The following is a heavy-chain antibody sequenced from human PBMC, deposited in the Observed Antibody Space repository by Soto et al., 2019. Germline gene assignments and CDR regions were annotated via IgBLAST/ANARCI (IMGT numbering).Heavy chain of an antibody. D-gene: IGHD3-22*01. CDR1: GFTFSSYA. Sequence: QVQLVESGGGVVQPGRSLRLSCAASGFTFSSYAMHWVRQAPGKGLEWVAVISYDGSNKYYADSVKGRFTISRDNSKNTXYXXMNSLRAEDTAVYYCARGGGITMIVVVTPSLRFDPWGQGTLVTVSS. CDR3: ARGGGITMIVVVTPSLRFDP. CDR2: ISYDGSNK. J-gene: IGHJ5*02. V-gene: IGHV3-30-3*01.